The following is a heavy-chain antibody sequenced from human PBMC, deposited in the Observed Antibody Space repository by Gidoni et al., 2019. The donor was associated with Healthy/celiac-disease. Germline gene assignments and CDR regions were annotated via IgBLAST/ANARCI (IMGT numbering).Heavy chain of an antibody. D-gene: IGHD2-15*01. CDR2: INPNSGGT. V-gene: IGHV1-2*02. CDR3: ARGGYCSGGSCYKVRYYYYGMDV. Sequence: QVQLVQSGAEVKKPGASVKVSCKASGYTFTGYYMHWVRQAPGQGLEWMGWINPNSGGTNYAQKFQGRVTMTRDTSISTAYMELSRLRSDDTAVYYCARGGYCSGGSCYKVRYYYYGMDVWGQGTTVTVSS. J-gene: IGHJ6*02. CDR1: GYTFTGYY.